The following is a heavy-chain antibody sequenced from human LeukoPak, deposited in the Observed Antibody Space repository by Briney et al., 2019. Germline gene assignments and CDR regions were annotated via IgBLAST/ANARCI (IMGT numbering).Heavy chain of an antibody. V-gene: IGHV3-23*01. D-gene: IGHD6-19*01. J-gene: IGHJ4*02. CDR1: GFTFSSYA. CDR3: ANLPLSGWFDY. Sequence: GGSLRLSCAASGFTFSSYAMSWVRQAPGKGLEWVSAISGSGGSTYYADSVKGRFTISKDNSKNTLYLQMNSLRAEDTAVYYCANLPLSGWFDYWGQGTLVTVSS. CDR2: ISGSGGST.